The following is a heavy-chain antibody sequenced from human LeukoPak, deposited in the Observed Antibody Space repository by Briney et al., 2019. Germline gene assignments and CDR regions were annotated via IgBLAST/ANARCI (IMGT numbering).Heavy chain of an antibody. CDR2: IYHSGST. J-gene: IGHJ3*02. CDR3: ARNKVAARGAWAFDI. Sequence: PSETLSLTCTVSGGSISSGGYYWSWIRQPPGKGLKWIGYIYHSGSTYYNPSLKSRVTISVDRSKNQFSLKLSSVTAADTAVYYCARNKVAARGAWAFDIWGQGTMVTVSS. CDR1: GGSISSGGYY. V-gene: IGHV4-30-2*01. D-gene: IGHD6-6*01.